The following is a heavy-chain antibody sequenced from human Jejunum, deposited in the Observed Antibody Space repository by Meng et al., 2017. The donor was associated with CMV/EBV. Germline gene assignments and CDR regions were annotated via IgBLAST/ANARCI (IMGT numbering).Heavy chain of an antibody. Sequence: FPGYWIGWVRQMPGNGLGWMGIIYPSDSGATCSPSFQSQVIISADKTIGTAYLQWGSLKASDTAMYYCATSLLGLAATTRPNSFDLWGQGTLVTVSS. V-gene: IGHV5-51*01. CDR3: ATSLLGLAATTRPNSFDL. D-gene: IGHD1-14*01. J-gene: IGHJ4*02. CDR2: IYPSDSGA. CDR1: FPGYW.